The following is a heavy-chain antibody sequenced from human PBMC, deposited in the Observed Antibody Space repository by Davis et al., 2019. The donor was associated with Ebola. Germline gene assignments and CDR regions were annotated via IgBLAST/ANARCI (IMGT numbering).Heavy chain of an antibody. CDR3: TTNTSSTPWFDP. V-gene: IGHV4-34*12. CDR2: IIHSGNT. Sequence: PSETLSLTCGVYGGSFSNYYWTWIRQPPGKGLEWIGEIIHSGNTNYNPSLNSRATISLDTSKNHFSLNLNSVTAADTAFYYCTTNTSSTPWFDPWGQGTLVTVSS. J-gene: IGHJ5*02. CDR1: GGSFSNYY.